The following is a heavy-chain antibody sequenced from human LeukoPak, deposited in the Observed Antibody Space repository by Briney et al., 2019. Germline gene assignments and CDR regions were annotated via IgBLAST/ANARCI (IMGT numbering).Heavy chain of an antibody. J-gene: IGHJ4*02. D-gene: IGHD3-10*01. CDR3: ARTIRGY. CDR1: GFTFSNYW. Sequence: GGSLRLSCAASGFTFSNYWMSWVRQAPGKGLEWVANIKEDGSEKYYVDSVKGRFTISRDNAKNSLYLQMDSLRAEDTAVYYCARTIRGYWGQGTLVTVSS. V-gene: IGHV3-7*02. CDR2: IKEDGSEK.